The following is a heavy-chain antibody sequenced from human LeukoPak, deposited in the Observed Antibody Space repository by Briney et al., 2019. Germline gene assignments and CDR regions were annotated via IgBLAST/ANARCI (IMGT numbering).Heavy chain of an antibody. CDR3: ARVRIVVVPAAIRGDYFDY. CDR2: IYHSGST. J-gene: IGHJ4*02. CDR1: GGSISSGGYS. Sequence: PSQTLSLTCAVSGGSISSGGYSWSWIRQPPGKGLEWIGYIYHSGSTYYNPSLKSRVTISVDRSKNQFSLKLSSVTAADTAVYYCARVRIVVVPAAIRGDYFDYWGQGTLVTVSS. V-gene: IGHV4-30-2*01. D-gene: IGHD2-2*02.